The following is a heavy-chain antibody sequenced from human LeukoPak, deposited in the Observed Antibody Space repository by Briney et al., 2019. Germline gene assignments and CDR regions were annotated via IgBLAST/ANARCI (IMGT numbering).Heavy chain of an antibody. CDR2: ISSDSSYI. CDR1: GFIFSTYS. J-gene: IGHJ4*02. CDR3: ARGTGPSGSYYAFAS. D-gene: IGHD1-26*01. Sequence: GGSLRLSCAASGFIFSTYSMNWVRQAPGRGLEWVSSISSDSSYIYYADSVKGRFTISRDNAENSLFLQMNSLRAEDTAVYYCARGTGPSGSYYAFASWGQGTLVTVSS. V-gene: IGHV3-21*01.